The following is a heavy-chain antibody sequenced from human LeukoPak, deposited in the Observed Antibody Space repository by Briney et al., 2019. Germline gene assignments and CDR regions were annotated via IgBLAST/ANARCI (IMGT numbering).Heavy chain of an antibody. D-gene: IGHD3-22*01. CDR3: ARGRLGSVVFEGYYYFMDV. CDR2: VYNGGST. Sequence: SETLSLTCAVYGGSFNDYFWTWIRQPPGKGLEWIGEVYNGGSTNYNPSLKSRVIILVDTSKDQCSLRLSSLTAADTAVYYCARGRLGSVVFEGYYYFMDVWGKGTTVTVSS. J-gene: IGHJ6*03. V-gene: IGHV4-34*01. CDR1: GGSFNDYF.